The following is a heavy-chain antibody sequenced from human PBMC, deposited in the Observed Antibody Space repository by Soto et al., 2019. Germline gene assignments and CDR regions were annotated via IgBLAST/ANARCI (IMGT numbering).Heavy chain of an antibody. D-gene: IGHD3-22*01. V-gene: IGHV5-51*01. Sequence: GESLKISCKGSGYSFTRNWIGWVRRMPGKGLEWMGIIHPGDSHTTYNPSFQGQVTMSADRTISTADLQWSSRKPSDTAMFYCARALTYYYDRSGYFDYWGQGTLVTVSS. CDR3: ARALTYYYDRSGYFDY. J-gene: IGHJ4*02. CDR2: IHPGDSHT. CDR1: GYSFTRNW.